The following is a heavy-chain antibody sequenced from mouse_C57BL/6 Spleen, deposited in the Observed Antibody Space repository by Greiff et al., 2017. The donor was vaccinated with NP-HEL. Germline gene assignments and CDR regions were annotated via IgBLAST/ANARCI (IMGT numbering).Heavy chain of an antibody. CDR2: FISGSSTI. Sequence: EVLLVESGRGFVKPGGSLKLSCAASGFTFSDYGMHWVRQAPEKGLDWVAYFISGSSTIYSADPVQGRFPISRDNAKTTLCLQMTSLRSEDTAMYYCARRYYGDWYFDVWGTGTTVTVSP. V-gene: IGHV5-17*01. CDR3: ARRYYGDWYFDV. D-gene: IGHD1-1*01. J-gene: IGHJ1*03. CDR1: GFTFSDYG.